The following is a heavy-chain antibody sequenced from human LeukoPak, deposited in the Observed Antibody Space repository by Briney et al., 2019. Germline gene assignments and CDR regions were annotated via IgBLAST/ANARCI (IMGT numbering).Heavy chain of an antibody. D-gene: IGHD3-10*01. Sequence: SETLSLTCTVSGGSVSSGSYYWSWIRQPPGKGLEWIGYIYYSGSTNYNPSLKSRVTISVDTSKNQFSLKLSSVTTADTAVYYCARNEHRLGSYRDYWGQGTLVTVSS. CDR3: ARNEHRLGSYRDY. CDR2: IYYSGST. CDR1: GGSVSSGSYY. V-gene: IGHV4-61*01. J-gene: IGHJ4*02.